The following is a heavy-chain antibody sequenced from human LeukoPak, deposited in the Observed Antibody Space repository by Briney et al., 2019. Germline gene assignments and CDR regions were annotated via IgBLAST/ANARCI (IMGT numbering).Heavy chain of an antibody. CDR3: TTDLYGDYTLDY. V-gene: IGHV3-15*01. D-gene: IGHD4-17*01. CDR2: IKRKNDGGTT. J-gene: IGHJ4*02. Sequence: GGSLRLSCAASEFSVSHNYMSWVRQAPGKGLDWVGRIKRKNDGGTTDYAAPVKGRLTISRDDSKNTLYLQLNSLKTEDTAMYYCTTDLYGDYTLDYWGQGALITVSS. CDR1: EFSVSHNY.